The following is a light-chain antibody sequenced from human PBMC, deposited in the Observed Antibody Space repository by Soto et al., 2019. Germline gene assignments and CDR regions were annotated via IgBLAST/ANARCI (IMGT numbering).Light chain of an antibody. V-gene: IGLV2-11*01. CDR2: TVT. CDR1: SSEIGGYNY. Sequence: QSALTQPRSVSGSPGQSGTISCTGNSSEIGGYNYVSWYQQHPGKAPKLMIYTVTKRPSGVPDRFSGSKSDNTASLTISGLQADDEADYYCCSYAGSSSYVFGTGTKVTVL. CDR3: CSYAGSSSYV. J-gene: IGLJ1*01.